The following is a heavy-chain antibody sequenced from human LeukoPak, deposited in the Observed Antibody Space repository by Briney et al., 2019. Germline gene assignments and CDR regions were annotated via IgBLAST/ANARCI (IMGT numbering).Heavy chain of an antibody. V-gene: IGHV3-23*01. CDR3: ATYRQIQVPFEF. J-gene: IGHJ4*02. Sequence: PGGSLRLSCAASGFTFSSYWMIWVRQAPGKGLEWVSTIFPSSVEIHYADSVKGRFTISRDNSRSTLSLQMDSLRAEDTATYYCATYRQIQVPFEFWSQGTLVTVSS. D-gene: IGHD5-18*01. CDR1: GFTFSSYW. CDR2: IFPSSVEI.